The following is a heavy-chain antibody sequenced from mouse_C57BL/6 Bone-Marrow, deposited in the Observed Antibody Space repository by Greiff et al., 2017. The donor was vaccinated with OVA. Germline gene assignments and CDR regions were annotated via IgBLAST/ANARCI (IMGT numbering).Heavy chain of an antibody. CDR2: IYPGNSDT. Sequence: VQLQQSGTVLARPGASVKMSCKTSGYTFTSYWMHWVKQRPGQGLEWIGAIYPGNSDTSYNQKFKGKAKLTAVTSASTAYMELSSLTNEDSAVYYCTSGWLLRYFDVWGTGTTGTVSS. D-gene: IGHD2-3*01. J-gene: IGHJ1*03. CDR3: TSGWLLRYFDV. CDR1: GYTFTSYW. V-gene: IGHV1-5*01.